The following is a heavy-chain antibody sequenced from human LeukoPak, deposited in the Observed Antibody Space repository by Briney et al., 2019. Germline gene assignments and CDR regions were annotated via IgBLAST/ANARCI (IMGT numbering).Heavy chain of an antibody. J-gene: IGHJ4*02. CDR1: GYTFTSYD. D-gene: IGHD5-24*01. Sequence: ASVKVSCKASGYTFTSYDNHWVRQATGHGLEWMGWMNPKSAHTGHAQKFQGRVTMTRDTSISTAYMELSSLRSEDTAVYYCARVGRWLQMEDSFDYWGQGTLVTVSS. CDR3: ARVGRWLQMEDSFDY. CDR2: MNPKSAHT. V-gene: IGHV1-8*01.